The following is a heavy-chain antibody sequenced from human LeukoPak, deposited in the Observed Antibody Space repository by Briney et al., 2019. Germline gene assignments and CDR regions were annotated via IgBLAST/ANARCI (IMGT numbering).Heavy chain of an antibody. CDR2: MWHDGTNK. Sequence: GGSLRLSCAASGFTFSSYAMHWVRQAPGKGLEWVALMWHDGTNKFYADSVKGRFTISRDNSKNTLYLQMNSLRSEDTAVYYCAREGGTSSSSTYDIWGQGTMVTVSS. CDR1: GFTFSSYA. D-gene: IGHD1-7*01. CDR3: AREGGTSSSSTYDI. J-gene: IGHJ3*02. V-gene: IGHV3-30*04.